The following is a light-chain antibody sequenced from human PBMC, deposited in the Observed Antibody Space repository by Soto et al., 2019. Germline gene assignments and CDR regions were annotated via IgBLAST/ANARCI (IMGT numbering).Light chain of an antibody. CDR1: QSVISNY. V-gene: IGKV3-20*01. CDR2: ATS. Sequence: EIVLTHSPGTLSLSPGERATLYCWASQSVISNYLAWYQQKPGQAPRLLIYATSSRATGIPDRFSGSGSGTDFTLTISRLEPEDFAVYYCQQYGTSRYTFGQGTKLVI. CDR3: QQYGTSRYT. J-gene: IGKJ2*01.